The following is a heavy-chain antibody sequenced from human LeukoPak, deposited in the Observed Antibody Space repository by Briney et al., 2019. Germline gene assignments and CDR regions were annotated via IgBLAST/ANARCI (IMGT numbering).Heavy chain of an antibody. J-gene: IGHJ6*02. Sequence: SETLSLTCTVSGGSINSYYWSWIRQSPGKGLEWIGYIYYSGSTNYNPSLKSRVTISVDTSKNQFSLKVTSVTAADTAVYYCARERGDFLIWYGMDVWGQGTTVTVSS. CDR1: GGSINSYY. D-gene: IGHD3-10*01. CDR3: ARERGDFLIWYGMDV. CDR2: IYYSGST. V-gene: IGHV4-59*01.